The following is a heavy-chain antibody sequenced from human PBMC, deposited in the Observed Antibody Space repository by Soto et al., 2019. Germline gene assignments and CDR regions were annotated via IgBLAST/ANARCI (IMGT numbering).Heavy chain of an antibody. CDR1: GYIFTKYG. Sequence: QVKLVQSGAEVKKPGASVKVSCKASGYIFTKYGISWVRQAPGQGLEWMGWISAYNGNTNYAQKLQGRVTMTTDTSTSTAYMELMSLTSDDTAVYYCARDVPTVTTGGPDYWGQGSLVTVSS. D-gene: IGHD4-17*01. CDR3: ARDVPTVTTGGPDY. CDR2: ISAYNGNT. J-gene: IGHJ4*02. V-gene: IGHV1-18*01.